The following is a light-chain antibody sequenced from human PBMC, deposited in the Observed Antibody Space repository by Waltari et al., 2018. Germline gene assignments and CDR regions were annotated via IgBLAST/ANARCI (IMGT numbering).Light chain of an antibody. Sequence: QSALTQPRSVSGSPGRSVTISCTGTSSAVGGYNFVSWYQQHPGKAPKLMIYDVSKRPSGVPDRFSGSKSANTASLTISGLQAEDEADYYCCSYAGSYTWLFGGGTKLTVL. V-gene: IGLV2-11*01. CDR1: SSAVGGYNF. CDR3: CSYAGSYTWL. J-gene: IGLJ3*02. CDR2: DVS.